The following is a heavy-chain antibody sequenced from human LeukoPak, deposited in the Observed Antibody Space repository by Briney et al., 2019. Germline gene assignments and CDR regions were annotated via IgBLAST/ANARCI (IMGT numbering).Heavy chain of an antibody. CDR3: ARDEDGSGSYYNGEVDY. V-gene: IGHV3-21*01. J-gene: IGHJ4*02. CDR2: ISSSSSYI. CDR1: GFTFSSYS. Sequence: GGSLRLSCAASGFTFSSYSMNWVRQAPGKGLEWVSSISSSSSYIYYADSVKGRFTISRDNAKNPLYLQMNSLRAEDTAVYYCARDEDGSGSYYNGEVDYWGQGTLVTISS. D-gene: IGHD3-10*01.